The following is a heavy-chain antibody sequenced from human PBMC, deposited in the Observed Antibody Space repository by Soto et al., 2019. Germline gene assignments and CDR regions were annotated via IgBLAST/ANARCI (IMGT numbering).Heavy chain of an antibody. V-gene: IGHV4-59*08. D-gene: IGHD3-9*01. CDR2: IYYSGST. CDR3: ARLYYDILTGYPNWFDP. Sequence: PSETLSLTCTVSGGSISSYYWSWIRQPPGKGLEWIGYIYYSGSTNYNPSLKSRVTISVDTSKNQFSLRLISVTAADTALYYCARLYYDILTGYPNWFDPWGQGTLVTVSS. J-gene: IGHJ5*02. CDR1: GGSISSYY.